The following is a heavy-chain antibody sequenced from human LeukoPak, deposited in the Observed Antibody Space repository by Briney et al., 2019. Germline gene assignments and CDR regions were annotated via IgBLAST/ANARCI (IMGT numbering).Heavy chain of an antibody. J-gene: IGHJ4*02. Sequence: GGSLRLSCAASGFTFSNAWMSWVRQAPGKGLEWVGRIKSKTDGGTTDYAAPVKGRFTISRDDSKNTLYLQMNSLKTEDTAVYYCTSHYFDSSGYYYGDYWGQGTLVTVSS. D-gene: IGHD3-22*01. CDR3: TSHYFDSSGYYYGDY. CDR2: IKSKTDGGTT. CDR1: GFTFSNAW. V-gene: IGHV3-15*01.